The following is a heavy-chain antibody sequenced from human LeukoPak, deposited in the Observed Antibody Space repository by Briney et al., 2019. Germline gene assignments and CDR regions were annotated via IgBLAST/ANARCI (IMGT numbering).Heavy chain of an antibody. D-gene: IGHD6-19*01. V-gene: IGHV1-69*05. Sequence: SVKVSCKASGGTFSSYAISWVRQAPGQGLEWMGGIIPIFGTANYAQKFQGRVTITTDESTSTAYMELSSLRSEDTAVYYCARGYSSGSATDYWGQGTLVTVSS. CDR2: IIPIFGTA. J-gene: IGHJ4*02. CDR1: GGTFSSYA. CDR3: ARGYSSGSATDY.